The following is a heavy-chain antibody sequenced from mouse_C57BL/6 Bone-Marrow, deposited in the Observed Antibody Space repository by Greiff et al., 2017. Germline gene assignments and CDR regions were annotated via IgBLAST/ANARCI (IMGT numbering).Heavy chain of an antibody. J-gene: IGHJ4*01. D-gene: IGHD2-5*01. V-gene: IGHV1-69*01. CDR2: IDPSDSYT. CDR3: AREEASYYSDYVDAMDY. CDR1: GYTFTSYW. Sequence: VKLQQPGAELVMPGASVKLSCKASGYTFTSYWMNWVKQRPGQGLEWIGEIDPSDSYTNYTPKFKGKSTLTVDTSSSTAYMQHSSLTSEDSAVYYCAREEASYYSDYVDAMDYWGQGTSVTVSS.